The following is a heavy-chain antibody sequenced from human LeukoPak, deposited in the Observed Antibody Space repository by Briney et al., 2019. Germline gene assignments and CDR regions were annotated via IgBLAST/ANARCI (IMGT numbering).Heavy chain of an antibody. V-gene: IGHV3-23*01. CDR2: ISGSGGST. Sequence: QPGGSLRLSCAASGFTFSNYAMSWVRQAPGKGLEWVSAISGSGGSTYYADSVKGRFTVSRDNSKNILYLQMNSLRAEDTAVYYCAKVFQSESWLTGDYWGQGTLVTVSS. J-gene: IGHJ4*02. D-gene: IGHD3-9*01. CDR3: AKVFQSESWLTGDY. CDR1: GFTFSNYA.